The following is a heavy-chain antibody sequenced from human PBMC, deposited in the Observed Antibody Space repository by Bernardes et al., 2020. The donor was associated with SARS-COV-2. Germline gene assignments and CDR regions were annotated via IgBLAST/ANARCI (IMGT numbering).Heavy chain of an antibody. J-gene: IGHJ4*02. CDR2: INAGNGNT. D-gene: IGHD2-2*02. V-gene: IGHV1-3*01. CDR3: ARGDCSSSSCYIFDY. Sequence: ASVKVSCKASGYTFTNYAIHWVRQAPGQRLEWMGWINAGNGNTKYALKFQGRVTITRDTSASTAYMELSSLRYEDTAVYYCARGDCSSSSCYIFDYWGQGTLVTVSS. CDR1: GYTFTNYA.